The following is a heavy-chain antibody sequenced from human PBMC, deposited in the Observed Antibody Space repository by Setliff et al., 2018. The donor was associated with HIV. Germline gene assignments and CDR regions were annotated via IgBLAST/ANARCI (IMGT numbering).Heavy chain of an antibody. J-gene: IGHJ4*02. CDR2: IWHDGSNE. CDR1: GFSFSTYG. CDR3: ARDTGQLVYYFDS. D-gene: IGHD6-6*01. Sequence: GGSLRLSCAVSGFSFSTYGMHWVRQAPGKGLEWVAVIWHDGSNENYADSVKGRFTISRDNLKKRVYLQMSSLRAEDTAVYFCARDTGQLVYYFDSWGQGTLVTVSS. V-gene: IGHV3-33*08.